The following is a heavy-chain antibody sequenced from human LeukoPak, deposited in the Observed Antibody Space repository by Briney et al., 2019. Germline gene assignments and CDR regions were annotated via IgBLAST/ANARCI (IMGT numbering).Heavy chain of an antibody. J-gene: IGHJ4*02. CDR2: IYYSGTT. V-gene: IGHV4-59*01. CDR1: GAYINSYY. CDR3: ARGEPAFSSGWYTYYFDY. D-gene: IGHD6-19*01. Sequence: SETLSLTCTVSGAYINSYYWSWIRQPPGEGLEWIGYIYYSGTTNYNPSLRSRVAISLDTSKNQFSLKLSSVTAADTAVYYCARGEPAFSSGWYTYYFDYWGQGTLVTVSS.